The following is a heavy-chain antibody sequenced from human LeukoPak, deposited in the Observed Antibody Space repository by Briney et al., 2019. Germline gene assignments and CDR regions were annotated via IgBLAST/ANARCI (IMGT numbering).Heavy chain of an antibody. J-gene: IGHJ1*01. V-gene: IGHV1-69*10. D-gene: IGHD2-21*01. CDR3: AMLGVIPD. Sequence: PRASVKVSCKASGGTFTKYVISWVREAPGQGLEWMGRFIPVHDTANYAHKFQGRVILTAGKSTSTAYMELTSLRSEDTAVYYCAMLGVIPDWGQGTLITVSS. CDR2: FIPVHDTA. CDR1: GGTFTKYV.